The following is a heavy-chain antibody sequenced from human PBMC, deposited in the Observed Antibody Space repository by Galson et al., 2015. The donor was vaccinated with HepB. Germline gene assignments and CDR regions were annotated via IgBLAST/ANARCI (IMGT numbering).Heavy chain of an antibody. J-gene: IGHJ3*01. CDR1: GFTFSNYW. Sequence: SLRLSCAASGFTFSNYWMHGVRQVPGKGLVWVSRIESDGSVADYADSVKGRFTISRDNAKDTVYLQMNSLRVEDTAVYYCARGGPRYGSGGTCPGALEVWGQGTMVTVSS. CDR3: ARGGPRYGSGGTCPGALEV. V-gene: IGHV3-74*01. D-gene: IGHD2-15*01. CDR2: IESDGSVA.